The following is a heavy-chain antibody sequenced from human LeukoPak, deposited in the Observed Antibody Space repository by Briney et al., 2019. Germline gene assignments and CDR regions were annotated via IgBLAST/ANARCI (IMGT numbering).Heavy chain of an antibody. CDR1: GGSISSYY. J-gene: IGHJ2*01. CDR3: ARAANREPWYWYFDL. V-gene: IGHV4-59*01. CDR2: TYYSGST. Sequence: SETLSLTCTVSGGSISSYYWNWIRQPPGKGLEWIGYTYYSGSTNYNPSLKSRVTISVDTSKNQFSLKLSSVTAADTAVYYCARAANREPWYWYFDLWGRGTLVTVSS. D-gene: IGHD1-14*01.